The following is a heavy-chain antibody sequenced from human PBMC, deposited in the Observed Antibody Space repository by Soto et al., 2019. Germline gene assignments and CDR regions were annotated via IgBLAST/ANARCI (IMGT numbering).Heavy chain of an antibody. CDR2: VSHIGST. J-gene: IGHJ5*02. Sequence: SETLSLTCSVSGGSISNSSYLWGWVRQPPGKGLQWIGSVSHIGSTNYNPSLKSRLTISVGTSKTQSSLRLDSVTAADTAVYYCATIRGYCSSTSCYGYWFDPWGQGTLVTVSS. CDR3: ATIRGYCSSTSCYGYWFDP. CDR1: GGSISNSSYL. D-gene: IGHD2-2*01. V-gene: IGHV4-39*01.